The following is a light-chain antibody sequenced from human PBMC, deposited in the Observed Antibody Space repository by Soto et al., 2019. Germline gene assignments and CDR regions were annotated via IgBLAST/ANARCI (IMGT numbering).Light chain of an antibody. J-gene: IGKJ4*01. CDR3: QQVKNYPRT. CDR2: EES. V-gene: IGKV1-9*01. CDR1: QAVPNN. Sequence: DIHLTQSPSFLSASVGDRVTITCRPSQAVPNNMAWYQEKPGKPPKLLIYEESTLHSGVPSRFSGRKSGTQFTLKIDSLQPEDFATYYCQQVKNYPRTVGGGTKVDIK.